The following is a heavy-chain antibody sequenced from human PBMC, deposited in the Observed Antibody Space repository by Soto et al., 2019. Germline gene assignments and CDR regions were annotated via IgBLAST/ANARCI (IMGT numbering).Heavy chain of an antibody. CDR3: ARFTYKSGFNWFDP. Sequence: SETLSLTCTVSGAPINSDYWSWIRQSPGKGLEWIGYIYHIGSTDYNPSLKSRVTISIDESKNQFSLNLRSVTAADTAVYFCARFTYKSGFNWFDPWGQGTQVTVSS. V-gene: IGHV4-59*01. D-gene: IGHD5-12*01. CDR1: GAPINSDY. CDR2: IYHIGST. J-gene: IGHJ5*02.